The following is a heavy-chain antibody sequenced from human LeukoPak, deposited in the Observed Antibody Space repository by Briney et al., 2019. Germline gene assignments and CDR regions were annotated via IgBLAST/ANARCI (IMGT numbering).Heavy chain of an antibody. D-gene: IGHD2-2*01. CDR3: ARDAGVIVVPAAPIL. CDR2: ISAYNGNT. CDR1: GYTFTTFG. Sequence: ASVKVSCKTSGYTFTTFGITWVRQAPGQGLEWMGWISAYNGNTNFAQKFQGRVTMTTDTSTNTAYMELRSLRPDDTAVYFCARDAGVIVVPAAPILWGQGTLVTVSS. J-gene: IGHJ4*02. V-gene: IGHV1-18*01.